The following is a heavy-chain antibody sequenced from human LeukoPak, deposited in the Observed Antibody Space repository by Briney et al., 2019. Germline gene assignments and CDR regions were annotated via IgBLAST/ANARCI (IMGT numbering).Heavy chain of an antibody. V-gene: IGHV4-34*01. CDR2: INHSGST. CDR3: ARAARNTAMVTDY. D-gene: IGHD5-18*01. CDR1: GGSFSGYY. J-gene: IGHJ4*02. Sequence: PSETLSLTCAVYGGSFSGYYWSWIRQPPGKGLEWIGEINHSGSTNYNPSLKSRVTISVDTSKNQFSLKLSSVTAADTAVYYCARAARNTAMVTDYWGQGTLVTVSS.